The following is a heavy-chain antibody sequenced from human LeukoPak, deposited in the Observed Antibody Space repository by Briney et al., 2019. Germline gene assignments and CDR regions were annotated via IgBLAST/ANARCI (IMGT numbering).Heavy chain of an antibody. J-gene: IGHJ4*02. CDR1: GFTFSSYA. CDR2: ISNDGTNK. D-gene: IGHD6-19*01. CDR3: TSLAGSSGWYLAPNDY. V-gene: IGHV3-30-3*01. Sequence: PGRSLRLSCAASGFTFSSYAMHWVRQAPGKGLEWVAVISNDGTNKYYADSVKGRFIISRDNSKNTLYLQMNSLRPEDTAVYYCTSLAGSSGWYLAPNDYWGQGTLVTVSS.